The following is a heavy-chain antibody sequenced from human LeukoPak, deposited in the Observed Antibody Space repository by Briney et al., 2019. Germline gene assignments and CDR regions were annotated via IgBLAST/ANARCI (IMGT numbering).Heavy chain of an antibody. V-gene: IGHV1-18*01. CDR1: GYTFTSYG. D-gene: IGHD6-19*01. CDR3: ARDPHEFSSGWSHFEY. Sequence: ASVTVSCKASGYTFTSYGISWVRQAPGQGLEWMGWISTYNGNTNYAQKLQGRVTMTTDTSTSTAYMELRSLRYDDTAVYYCARDPHEFSSGWSHFEYWGQGTLVTVSS. J-gene: IGHJ4*02. CDR2: ISTYNGNT.